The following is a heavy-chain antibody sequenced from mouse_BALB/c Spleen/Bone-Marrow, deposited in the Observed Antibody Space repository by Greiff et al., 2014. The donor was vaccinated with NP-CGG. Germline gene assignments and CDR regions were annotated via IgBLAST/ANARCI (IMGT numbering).Heavy chain of an antibody. V-gene: IGHV3-2*02. CDR3: ARSYYAMDY. CDR1: GYSITSDFA. Sequence: EVQLQQSGPGLVKPSQSLSLTCTVTGYSITSDFAWNWIRQFPGSKLEWMGYISYYGITSYNPSLKSRISITRDTSKNQFFLQLNSVTSEDTATYYCARSYYAMDYWGQGISVTVSS. CDR2: ISYYGIT. J-gene: IGHJ4*01.